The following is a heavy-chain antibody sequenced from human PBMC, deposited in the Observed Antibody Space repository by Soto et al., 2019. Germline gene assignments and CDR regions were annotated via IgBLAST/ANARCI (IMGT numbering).Heavy chain of an antibody. CDR3: AKGMYFYDGSGSYLPFDI. V-gene: IGHV4-30-4*01. J-gene: IGHJ3*02. CDR2: IYYSGAT. D-gene: IGHD3-22*01. CDR1: GGSISSGHYY. Sequence: SETLSLTCTVSGGSISSGHYYWSWIRQPPGKGLEWIGYIYYSGATYYNPSLKSRVYISVDTSKNQFSLKLSSVTAADTAVYYCAKGMYFYDGSGSYLPFDIWGQGTMVTVSS.